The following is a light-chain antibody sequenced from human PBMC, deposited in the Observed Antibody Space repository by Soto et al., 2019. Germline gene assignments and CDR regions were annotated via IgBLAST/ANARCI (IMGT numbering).Light chain of an antibody. Sequence: QSALTQPPSVSGAPGQRVTISCTGNSSNIGTGYDVHWYQLLPGTAPKLLIYANNNRPSGVPDRFSGSRSGTSASLAITGLQAEDEADYYCQSYDSSMSASVVFGGGTKVTVL. V-gene: IGLV1-40*01. CDR1: SSNIGTGYD. CDR2: ANN. CDR3: QSYDSSMSASVV. J-gene: IGLJ2*01.